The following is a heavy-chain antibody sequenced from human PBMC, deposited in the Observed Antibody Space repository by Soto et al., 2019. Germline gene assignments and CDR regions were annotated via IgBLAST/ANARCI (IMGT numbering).Heavy chain of an antibody. CDR3: AKGQGIDRAYWGGDCYPPTDYRRDV. CDR1: GFTFSSYS. CDR2: ISSSSSYI. Sequence: PGGSLRLSCAASGFTFSSYSMNWVRQAPGKGLEWVSSISSSSSYIYYADSVKGRFTISRDNAKNSLYLQMNSLRAEDTAVYYCAKGQGIDRAYWGGDCYPPTDYRRDVWGQGSTVTVSS. J-gene: IGHJ6*02. V-gene: IGHV3-21*01. D-gene: IGHD2-21*02.